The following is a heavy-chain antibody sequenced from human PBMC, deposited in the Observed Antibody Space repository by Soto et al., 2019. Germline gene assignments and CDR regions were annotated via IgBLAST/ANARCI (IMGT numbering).Heavy chain of an antibody. D-gene: IGHD3-10*01. CDR2: IYQNGST. V-gene: IGHV4-30-2*01. J-gene: IGHJ6*02. CDR3: AGRRAGAGMDV. Sequence: ASETLSLTCAVSGGSISSGGYSWSWIRQPPGKGLEWIGYIYQNGSTYYNPSLKGRVTISVDRSKNQFSLKLSSVTAADTAVYYCAGRRAGAGMDVWGQGTTVTVSS. CDR1: GGSISSGGYS.